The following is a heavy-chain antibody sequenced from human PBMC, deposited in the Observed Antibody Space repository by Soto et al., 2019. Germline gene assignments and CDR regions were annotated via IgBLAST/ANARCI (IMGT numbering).Heavy chain of an antibody. CDR2: IYHSGST. CDR1: GGSISSSNW. J-gene: IGHJ6*02. CDR3: ARDSSGWYYYYGMDV. V-gene: IGHV4-4*02. Sequence: PSETLSLNCAVSGGSISSSNWWSWVRQPPGKGLEWIGEIYHSGSTNYNPSPKSRVTISVDKSKNQFSLKLSSVTAADTAVYYCARDSSGWYYYYGMDVWGQGTTVTVSS. D-gene: IGHD6-19*01.